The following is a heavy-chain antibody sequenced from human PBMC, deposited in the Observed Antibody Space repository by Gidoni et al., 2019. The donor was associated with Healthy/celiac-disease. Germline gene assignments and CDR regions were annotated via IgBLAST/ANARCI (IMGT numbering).Heavy chain of an antibody. Sequence: KGRFTISRDNSKNTLYLQMNSLRAEDTAVYYCAKGYCSSTSCYKGPFDPWGQGTLVTVSS. D-gene: IGHD2-2*02. V-gene: IGHV3-23*01. J-gene: IGHJ5*02. CDR3: AKGYCSSTSCYKGPFDP.